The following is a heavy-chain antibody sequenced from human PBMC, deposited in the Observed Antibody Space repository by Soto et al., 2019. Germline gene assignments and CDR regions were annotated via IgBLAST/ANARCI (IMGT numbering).Heavy chain of an antibody. V-gene: IGHV1-46*01. CDR2: INPSGGST. Sequence: ASVKVSCKASGYTFTSYYMHWVRQAPGQGLEWMGIINPSGGSTSYAQKFQGRVTMTRDTSTSTVYMELSSLRSEDTAVYYCARDILQSAQRQYYFDYWGQGTLVTVSS. J-gene: IGHJ4*02. CDR1: GYTFTSYY. CDR3: ARDILQSAQRQYYFDY.